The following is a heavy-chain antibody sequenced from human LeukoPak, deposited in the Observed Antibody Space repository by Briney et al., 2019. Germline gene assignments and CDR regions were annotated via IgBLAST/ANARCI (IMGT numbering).Heavy chain of an antibody. CDR1: GGTFSSYA. D-gene: IGHD2-15*01. CDR2: IIPVFGTT. V-gene: IGHV1-69*05. Sequence: SVKVSCKASGGTFSSYAISWVRQAPGQGLEWMGRIIPVFGTTNYAQKFQRRVTITTDESTSTAYMELSSLRSEDTAVYYCARENIHCSGGSCYSNDAFDIWGQGTMVTVSS. CDR3: ARENIHCSGGSCYSNDAFDI. J-gene: IGHJ3*02.